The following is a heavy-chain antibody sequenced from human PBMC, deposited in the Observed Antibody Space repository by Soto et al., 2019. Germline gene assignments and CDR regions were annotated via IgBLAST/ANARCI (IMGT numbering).Heavy chain of an antibody. CDR2: IRDSATT. V-gene: IGHV4-31*03. CDR3: ARDKGDGYNYGIFGF. CDR1: GGSVSSGGYY. D-gene: IGHD5-12*01. Sequence: QVQLQESGPGLVKPSQTLSLTCTVSGGSVSSGGYYWNWIRQPPGKGLEWIGYIRDSATTYFSPSLTTRFTISVDPSKNQFTLKVKSVTAADTAIYYCARDKGDGYNYGIFGFWGQGTLVTVSS. J-gene: IGHJ4*02.